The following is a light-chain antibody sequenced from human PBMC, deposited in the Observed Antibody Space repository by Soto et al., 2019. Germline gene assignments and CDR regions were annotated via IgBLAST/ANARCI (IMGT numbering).Light chain of an antibody. CDR2: EAS. Sequence: DIQMTQSPSSLSASLGDRVTITCQASQGIANYLSWHQHKPGKAPRLLIHEASRVETGVPARFSGSGSGTDFVFTITSLQPDDIGTYYCQQYDNLPYTFGQGTKVEIK. J-gene: IGKJ2*01. V-gene: IGKV1-33*01. CDR3: QQYDNLPYT. CDR1: QGIANY.